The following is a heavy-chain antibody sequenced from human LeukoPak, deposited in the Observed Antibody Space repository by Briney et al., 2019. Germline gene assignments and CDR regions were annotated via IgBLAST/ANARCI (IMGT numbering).Heavy chain of an antibody. Sequence: ASVTVSFKASGYTFTVYYMHWVRQAPGQGLEWMGWINPNSGGTNYAQKFQGWVTMTRDTSISTAYMELSRLRSDDTAVYYCARGKGSKGYCSGGSCYSLDHWGQGTLVTVSS. D-gene: IGHD2-15*01. CDR3: ARGKGSKGYCSGGSCYSLDH. CDR2: INPNSGGT. CDR1: GYTFTVYY. V-gene: IGHV1-2*04. J-gene: IGHJ5*02.